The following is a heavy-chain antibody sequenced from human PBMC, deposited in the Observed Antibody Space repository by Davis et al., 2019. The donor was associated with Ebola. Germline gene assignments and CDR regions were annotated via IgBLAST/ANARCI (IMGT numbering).Heavy chain of an antibody. CDR1: GFTFSNYW. CDR3: VRTTYGAPEY. J-gene: IGHJ4*02. D-gene: IGHD4-17*01. CDR2: ISPDGSRA. V-gene: IGHV3-74*01. Sequence: GESLKISCAASGFTFSNYWMVWVHQPPGKGLVRVSAISPDGSRANYADSVKGRFTISRDNAKSTLYLQMNSLTAEDTAVYYCVRTTYGAPEYWGQGTLVTVSS.